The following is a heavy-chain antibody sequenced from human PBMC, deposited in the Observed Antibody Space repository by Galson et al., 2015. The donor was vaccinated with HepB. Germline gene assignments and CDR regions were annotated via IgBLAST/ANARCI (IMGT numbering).Heavy chain of an antibody. Sequence: SLRLSCAASGFTFSSYAMHWVRQAPGKGLEWVAVISYDGSNKYYADSVKGRFTISRDNSKNTLYLQMNSLRAEDTAVYYCARVLSGGFGWGNWFDPWGQGTLVTVSS. CDR3: ARVLSGGFGWGNWFDP. CDR2: ISYDGSNK. V-gene: IGHV3-30*04. D-gene: IGHD3-10*01. CDR1: GFTFSSYA. J-gene: IGHJ5*02.